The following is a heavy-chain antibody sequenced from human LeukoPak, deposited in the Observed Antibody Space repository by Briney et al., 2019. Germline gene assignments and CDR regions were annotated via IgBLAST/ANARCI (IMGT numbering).Heavy chain of an antibody. J-gene: IGHJ4*02. CDR3: AREPRIAVAGSGFDY. Sequence: GASVKVSCKASGYTFTGYYMHWVRQAPGQGLEWMGWINPNSGGTNYAQKLQGRVTMTRDTSISTAYMELSRLRSDDTAVYYCAREPRIAVAGSGFDYWGQGTLVTVSS. V-gene: IGHV1-2*02. D-gene: IGHD6-19*01. CDR1: GYTFTGYY. CDR2: INPNSGGT.